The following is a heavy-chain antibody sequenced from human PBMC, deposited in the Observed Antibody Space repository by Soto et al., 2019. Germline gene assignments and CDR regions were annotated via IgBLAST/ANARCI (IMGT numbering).Heavy chain of an antibody. CDR3: AKSPTKIAAAVFDY. V-gene: IGHV3-23*01. CDR2: ISGSGGST. J-gene: IGHJ4*02. D-gene: IGHD6-13*01. Sequence: GGALSLSCAASGFTFSSHAMSWVRQAPGKGLEWVSAISGSGGSTYYADSVKGRFTISRDNSKNTLYLQMNSLRAEDTAVYYCAKSPTKIAAAVFDYWGQGTLVTVSS. CDR1: GFTFSSHA.